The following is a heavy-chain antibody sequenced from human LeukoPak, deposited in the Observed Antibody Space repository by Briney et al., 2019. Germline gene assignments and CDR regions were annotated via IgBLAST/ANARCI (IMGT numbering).Heavy chain of an antibody. CDR2: INHSGST. CDR1: GGSFSGYY. Sequence: SETLSLTCAVYGGSFSGYYRSWIRQPPGKGLEWIGEINHSGSTNYNPSLKSRVTISVDTSKNQFSLKLSSVTAADTAVYYCARGGVIVFRFDPWGQGTLVTVSS. CDR3: ARGGVIVFRFDP. D-gene: IGHD3-16*02. J-gene: IGHJ5*02. V-gene: IGHV4-34*01.